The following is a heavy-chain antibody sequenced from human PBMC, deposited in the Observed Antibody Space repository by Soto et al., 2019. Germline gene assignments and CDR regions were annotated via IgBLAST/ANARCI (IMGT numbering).Heavy chain of an antibody. J-gene: IGHJ3*02. CDR3: ARDRGSSGYQAPTLVAFDI. Sequence: SETLSLTCAVYGGSFSGYYWSWIRQPPGKGLEWIGEINHSGSTNYNPSLKSRVTISVDTSKNQFSLKLSSVTAADTAVYYCARDRGSSGYQAPTLVAFDIWGQGTMVTVSS. D-gene: IGHD3-22*01. CDR1: GGSFSGYY. V-gene: IGHV4-34*01. CDR2: INHSGST.